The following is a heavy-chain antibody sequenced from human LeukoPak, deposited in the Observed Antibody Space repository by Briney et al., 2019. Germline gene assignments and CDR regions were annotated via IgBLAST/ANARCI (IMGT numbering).Heavy chain of an antibody. V-gene: IGHV4-59*08. J-gene: IGHJ4*02. Sequence: SETLSLTCTVSGGSISSYYWSWIRQPPGKGLEWIGYIYYSGSTNYNPSLKSRVTISVDTSKNQFSLKLSSVTAADTAVYYCARHDFIVGATFDYWGQGTLVTVSS. CDR2: IYYSGST. CDR1: GGSISSYY. D-gene: IGHD1-26*01. CDR3: ARHDFIVGATFDY.